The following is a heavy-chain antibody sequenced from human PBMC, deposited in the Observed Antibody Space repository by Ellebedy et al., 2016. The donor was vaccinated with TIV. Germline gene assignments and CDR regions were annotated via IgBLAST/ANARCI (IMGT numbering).Heavy chain of an antibody. V-gene: IGHV3-7*01. CDR1: GFSFRSYW. D-gene: IGHD4-17*01. Sequence: GESLKISCAASGFSFRSYWMSWVRQAPGKGLEWVANIYQDGSVQYYLDSVKGRFTISRDNAIKSLFLQMNSLRAGDTAVYYCARRGSYGDYAVQVNSWFDSWGRGTLVTVSS. CDR3: ARRGSYGDYAVQVNSWFDS. CDR2: IYQDGSVQ. J-gene: IGHJ5*01.